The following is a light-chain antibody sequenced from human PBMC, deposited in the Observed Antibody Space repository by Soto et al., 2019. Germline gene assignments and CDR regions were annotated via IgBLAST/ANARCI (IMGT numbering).Light chain of an antibody. CDR2: DAS. CDR3: QQRSNWPPYT. CDR1: QSVYTS. V-gene: IGKV3-11*01. J-gene: IGKJ2*01. Sequence: EIVLTQSPATLPLSPGDRATLSCRASQSVYTSLAWYQQRPGQSPRLLIYDASNRAAGIPARFSASGSGTDFTLTISSLEPEDFAVYYCQQRSNWPPYTFGQGTKLEIK.